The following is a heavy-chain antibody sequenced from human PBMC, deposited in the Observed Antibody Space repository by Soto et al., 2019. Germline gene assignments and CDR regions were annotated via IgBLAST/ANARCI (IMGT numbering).Heavy chain of an antibody. CDR2: IYYSGST. V-gene: IGHV4-31*03. D-gene: IGHD6-13*01. Sequence: SETLSLTCTVSGGSISSGGYYWSWIRQHPGKGLEWIGYIYYSGSTYYNPSLKSRVTISVDTSKNQFSLKLSSVTAADTAVYYCARVIAAANYFDYWAREPWSPSPQ. CDR1: GGSISSGGYY. CDR3: ARVIAAANYFDY. J-gene: IGHJ4*02.